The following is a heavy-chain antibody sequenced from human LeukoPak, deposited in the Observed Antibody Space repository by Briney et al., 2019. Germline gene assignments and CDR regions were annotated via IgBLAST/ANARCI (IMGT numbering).Heavy chain of an antibody. Sequence: GGSLRLSCTGSGFTFNDYAMHWVRQAPGKGLEWVSGISWNTGSIGYADSVRGRFTISRDNAKNSLYLQMNSLRAEDTAVYYCASWGIYYGMDVWGKGTTVTVSS. CDR3: ASWGIYYGMDV. D-gene: IGHD3-16*01. CDR1: GFTFNDYA. CDR2: ISWNTGSI. V-gene: IGHV3-9*01. J-gene: IGHJ6*04.